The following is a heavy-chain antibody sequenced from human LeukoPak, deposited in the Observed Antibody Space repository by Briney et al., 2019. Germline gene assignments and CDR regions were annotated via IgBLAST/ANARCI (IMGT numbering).Heavy chain of an antibody. CDR1: GGSMSSYY. J-gene: IGHJ4*02. D-gene: IGHD2-2*01. Sequence: SETLSLTCIVSGGSMSSYYWSWIPQPPGKGLEGIWWISYSGSTNYNPYLNTRVTISVDPSKNQYSLQLSSVTAADTAVYYCARQAFFRSTNCYPFAYWGEGALVTVSS. CDR3: ARQAFFRSTNCYPFAY. CDR2: ISYSGST. V-gene: IGHV4-59*08.